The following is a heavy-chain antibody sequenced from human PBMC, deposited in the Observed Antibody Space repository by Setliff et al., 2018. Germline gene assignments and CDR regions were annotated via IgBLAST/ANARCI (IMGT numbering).Heavy chain of an antibody. J-gene: IGHJ6*04. CDR3: ARARGHYYDSSGRSGYFQH. CDR1: GYTFTSYG. V-gene: IGHV1-18*01. CDR2: ISAYNGNT. D-gene: IGHD3-22*01. Sequence: ASVKVSCKASGYTFTSYGISWVRQAPGQGLEWMGWISAYNGNTNYAQKLQGRVTMTTDTSTSTAYMELRSLRSDDTAVYYCARARGHYYDSSGRSGYFQHWGKGTTVTVSS.